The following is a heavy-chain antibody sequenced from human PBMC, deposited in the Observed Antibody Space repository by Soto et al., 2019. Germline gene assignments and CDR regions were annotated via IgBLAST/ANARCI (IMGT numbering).Heavy chain of an antibody. D-gene: IGHD3-16*01. V-gene: IGHV4-59*02. J-gene: IGHJ5*02. CDR2: MYYNGNI. Sequence: SETLSITCNVSGGSVSNYYWTWVRQSAEKGLEWIAYMYYNGNINYNPSLKSRVTISIDTSKNQFSLTLKSVTAADTAVYYCASGGNWFDPWGQGIQVTVSS. CDR1: GGSVSNYY. CDR3: ASGGNWFDP.